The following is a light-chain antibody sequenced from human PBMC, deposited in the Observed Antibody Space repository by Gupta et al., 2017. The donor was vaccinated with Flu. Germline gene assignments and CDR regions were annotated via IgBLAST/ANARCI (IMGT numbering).Light chain of an antibody. V-gene: IGLV1-44*01. CDR1: TSNIGSNT. CDR2: SSS. J-gene: IGLJ2*01. CDR3: AAWDDSRNGWV. Sequence: QSELTQSPSASGTPGQRVTISCSGSTSNIGSNTVNWYQRLPQTAPNLLIYSSSKRPSGVPDRFSGFKSGTSASLAISGLQAEDEADYYCAAWDDSRNGWVFGGGTRLAVL.